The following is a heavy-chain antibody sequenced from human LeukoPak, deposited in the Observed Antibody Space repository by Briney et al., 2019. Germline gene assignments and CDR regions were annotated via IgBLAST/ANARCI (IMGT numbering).Heavy chain of an antibody. CDR1: GFTFDDYA. V-gene: IGHV3-9*01. J-gene: IGHJ4*02. CDR3: AKDITRIAAAGTSFDY. Sequence: GGSLRLSCAASGFTFDDYAMHWVRQAPGKGLEWVSGISWNSGSIGYADSVKGRFTISRDNAKNSLYLQMNSLRAEDTALYYCAKDITRIAAAGTSFDYWGQGTLVTVS. CDR2: ISWNSGSI. D-gene: IGHD6-13*01.